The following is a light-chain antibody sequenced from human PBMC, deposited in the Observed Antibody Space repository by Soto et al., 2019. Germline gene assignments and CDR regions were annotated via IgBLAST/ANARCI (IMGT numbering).Light chain of an antibody. J-gene: IGKJ4*01. V-gene: IGKV3-11*01. CDR2: DAS. Sequence: LTQLPANLALSPGESATLSCSASQSVSYYLAWYQQKPGQAPRLLIYDASKRAPGIPARFSGSGSGTDFTLTISSLEPEDFAVYFWQQRSNWPALTFGGGTRVEI. CDR1: QSVSYY. CDR3: QQRSNWPALT.